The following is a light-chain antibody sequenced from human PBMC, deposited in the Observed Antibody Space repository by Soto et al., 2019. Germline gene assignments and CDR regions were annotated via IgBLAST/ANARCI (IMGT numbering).Light chain of an antibody. J-gene: IGKJ3*01. CDR2: AVS. V-gene: IGKV1-6*01. Sequence: AIQMTQSPSSLSASVGDRVTITCRASQDIRIDLAWYQQKPGKAPKLLIYAVSSLQIGVPSRFSGGRSGTDFTLTISSLQPEDFATYSCLQDYSHPFTFGPGTKVEIK. CDR3: LQDYSHPFT. CDR1: QDIRID.